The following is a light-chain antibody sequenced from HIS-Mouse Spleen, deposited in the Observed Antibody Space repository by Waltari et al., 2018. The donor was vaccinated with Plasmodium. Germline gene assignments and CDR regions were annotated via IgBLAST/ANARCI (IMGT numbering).Light chain of an antibody. Sequence: SYELTQPPSVSVSPGQTARTPCSGDALPKNYAYWYKQKSGQAPVLVIYEDSKRPSGIPERFSGSSSGTMATLTISGAQVEDEADYYCYSTDSSGNHRVFGGGTKLTVL. CDR1: ALPKNY. CDR3: YSTDSSGNHRV. V-gene: IGLV3-10*01. CDR2: EDS. J-gene: IGLJ3*02.